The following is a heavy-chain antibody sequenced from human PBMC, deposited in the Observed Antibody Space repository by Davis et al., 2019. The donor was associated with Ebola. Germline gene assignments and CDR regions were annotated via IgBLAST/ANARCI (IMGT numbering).Heavy chain of an antibody. D-gene: IGHD2-2*01. Sequence: SVKVSCKAPGGTFSSYAISWVRQAPGQGLEWMGRIIPILGIANYAQKFQGRVTITADKSTSTAYMELSSLRSEDTAVYYCASGQLEYQLLSGWFDPWGQGTLVTVSS. CDR1: GGTFSSYA. CDR2: IIPILGIA. CDR3: ASGQLEYQLLSGWFDP. V-gene: IGHV1-69*04. J-gene: IGHJ5*02.